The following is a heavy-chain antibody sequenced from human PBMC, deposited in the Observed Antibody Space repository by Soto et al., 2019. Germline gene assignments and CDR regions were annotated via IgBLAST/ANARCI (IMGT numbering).Heavy chain of an antibody. J-gene: IGHJ4*02. Sequence: EVQLVESGGGLVKPGGSLRLSCAASGFTFSNHAMSWVRQAPGKGLEWVSVISGSGGSSYYADSVKGRFTISRDNSKNTLYLQVNSLGDEDTAVYYCAKPNLFCSSTSCYDYWGQGTLVTVSS. D-gene: IGHD2-2*01. CDR3: AKPNLFCSSTSCYDY. CDR2: ISGSGGSS. V-gene: IGHV3-23*04. CDR1: GFTFSNHA.